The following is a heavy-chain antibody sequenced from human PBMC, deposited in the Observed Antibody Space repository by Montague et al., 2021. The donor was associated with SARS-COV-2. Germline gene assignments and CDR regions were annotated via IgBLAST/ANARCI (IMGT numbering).Heavy chain of an antibody. CDR3: ARYEGYYDILTGYSTPYYYYGMDV. CDR2: IYYSGST. D-gene: IGHD3-9*01. J-gene: IGHJ6*02. Sequence: TLSLTCTVSGGSISSGGYYWSSIRQHPGKGLEWIGYIYYSGSTYYNPSLKSRVTISVDTSKNQFSLKLSSVTAADTAVYYCARYEGYYDILTGYSTPYYYYGMDVWGQGTTVTVSS. V-gene: IGHV4-31*03. CDR1: GGSISSGGYY.